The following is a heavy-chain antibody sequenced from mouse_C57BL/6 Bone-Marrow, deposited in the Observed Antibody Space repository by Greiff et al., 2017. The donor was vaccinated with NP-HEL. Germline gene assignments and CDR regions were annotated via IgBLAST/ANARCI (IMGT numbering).Heavy chain of an antibody. J-gene: IGHJ4*01. D-gene: IGHD1-1*01. Sequence: QVQLQQPGAELVMPGASVKLSCKASGYTFTSYWMHWVKQRPGQGLEWIGEIDPSDSYTNYKQKFKGKSTLTVDKSSSTASMQLSSLTSEDSAVYYCARPYGSSYGDYYAMDYWGQGTSVTVSS. CDR1: GYTFTSYW. CDR2: IDPSDSYT. V-gene: IGHV1-69*01. CDR3: ARPYGSSYGDYYAMDY.